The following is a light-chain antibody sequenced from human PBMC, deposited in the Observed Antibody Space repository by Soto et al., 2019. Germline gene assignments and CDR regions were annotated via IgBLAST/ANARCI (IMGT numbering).Light chain of an antibody. Sequence: VVMTQSPLSLPVTLGQPASISCRSSQSLAYSDGNTYLNLFQQRPGQSPRRLIYKVSNRDSGVPDRFSGSGSGTDFTLKISRVEAEDVGVYYCMQGTHWPPHTFGQGTKLEIK. CDR3: MQGTHWPPHT. V-gene: IGKV2-30*01. CDR2: KVS. J-gene: IGKJ2*01. CDR1: QSLAYSDGNTY.